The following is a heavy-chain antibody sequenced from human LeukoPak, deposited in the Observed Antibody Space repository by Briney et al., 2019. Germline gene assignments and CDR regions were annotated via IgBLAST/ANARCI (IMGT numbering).Heavy chain of an antibody. D-gene: IGHD1-14*01. CDR1: GFSIRNYW. J-gene: IGHJ4*02. CDR3: ATDAAGLEY. V-gene: IGHV3-74*01. CDR2: IKNDGTTT. Sequence: PGGSLRLSCTASGFSIRNYWVHWVRQAPGKGLVWVSRIKNDGTTTTYADSVEGRFTISRDNAKNTVYLQMSSLRGEDTGVYYCATDAAGLEYWGQGTLVTVSS.